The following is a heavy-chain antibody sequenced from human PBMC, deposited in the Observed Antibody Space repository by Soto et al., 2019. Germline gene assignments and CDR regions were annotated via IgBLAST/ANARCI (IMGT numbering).Heavy chain of an antibody. V-gene: IGHV1-3*01. CDR1: GYTFTSYD. Sequence: ASVKVSCKASGYTFTSYDINWVRQAPGQRLEWMGWMNAGNGNTKYSQKFQGRVTITRDTSASTAYMELSSLRSEDTGVYFCTADLPTFIPQVDSWGQGTLVTVSS. D-gene: IGHD6-13*01. J-gene: IGHJ4*02. CDR3: TADLPTFIPQVDS. CDR2: MNAGNGNT.